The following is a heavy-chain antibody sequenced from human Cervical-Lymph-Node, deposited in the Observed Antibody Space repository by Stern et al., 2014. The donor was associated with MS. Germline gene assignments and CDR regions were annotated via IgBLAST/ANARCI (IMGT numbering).Heavy chain of an antibody. CDR2: IFPVFGSP. J-gene: IGHJ5*02. CDR1: GGTFSKFP. Sequence: VQLLESGAEVTKPGSSVKVSCKASGGTFSKFPSSWVRQAPGQGLEWMGGIFPVFGSPTYAHEFRCRVKITADVSTSTVYMELSSLRSDDTAVYYCALSSETSDRWYSLGYDLWGQGTLVTVSS. CDR3: ALSSETSDRWYSLGYDL. D-gene: IGHD6-13*01. V-gene: IGHV1-69*01.